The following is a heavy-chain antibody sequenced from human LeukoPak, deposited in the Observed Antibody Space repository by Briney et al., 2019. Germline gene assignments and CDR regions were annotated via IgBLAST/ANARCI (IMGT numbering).Heavy chain of an antibody. J-gene: IGHJ4*02. CDR3: VKTGSGWFGDY. V-gene: IGHV3-30*02. CDR2: IRYDGGDK. CDR1: GFSFISYA. Sequence: PGGSLRLSCAASGFSFISYAMYWVRQAPGKGLEWVALIRYDGGDKYYVDSMKGQFTISRDNSKNTLYLQMSSLRDEDTAVYYCVKTGSGWFGDYWGQGTLVTVSS. D-gene: IGHD6-13*01.